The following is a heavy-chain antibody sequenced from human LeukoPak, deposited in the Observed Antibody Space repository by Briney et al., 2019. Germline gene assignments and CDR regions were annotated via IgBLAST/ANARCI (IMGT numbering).Heavy chain of an antibody. J-gene: IGHJ4*02. CDR1: GLSFRRHC. Sequence: GSLRLSCSASGLSFRRHCINRGRQAPGKGLEWVPSISYSSAYIYYIDSVKGRFTISRDDAKNSLYLQMNSLGAEDTAVYYCASGIYYASVHTWSPVWGQGILVTVSS. CDR3: ASGIYYASVHTWSPV. CDR2: ISYSSAYI. V-gene: IGHV3-21*01. D-gene: IGHD3-10*01.